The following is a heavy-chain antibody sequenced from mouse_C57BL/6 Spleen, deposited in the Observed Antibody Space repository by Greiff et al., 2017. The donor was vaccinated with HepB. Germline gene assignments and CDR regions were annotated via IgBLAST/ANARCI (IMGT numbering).Heavy chain of an antibody. J-gene: IGHJ3*01. D-gene: IGHD1-1*01. V-gene: IGHV2-6*01. CDR2: IWGVGST. Sequence: VQRVESGPGLVAPSQSLSITCTVSGFSLTSYGVDWVRQSPGKGLEWLGVIWGVGSTNYNSALKSRLSISKDNSKSQVFLKMNSLHTDDTAMYYCASAHYYGSSSFAYWGQGTLVTVSA. CDR1: GFSLTSYG. CDR3: ASAHYYGSSSFAY.